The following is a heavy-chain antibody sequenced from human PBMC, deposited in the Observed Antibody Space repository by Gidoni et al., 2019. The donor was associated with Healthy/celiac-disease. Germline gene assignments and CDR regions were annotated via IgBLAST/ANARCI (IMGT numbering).Heavy chain of an antibody. V-gene: IGHV1-69*01. Sequence: QVQLVQSGAEVTKPGSSVKVSCKASGGTFSSYAISWWRQAPGQGLEWMGGIIPIFGTANYAQKFQGRVTITADESTSTAYMELSSLRSEDTAVYYCAREGGPLGYCSSTSCRFDYWGQGTLVTVSS. CDR1: GGTFSSYA. D-gene: IGHD2-2*01. CDR3: AREGGPLGYCSSTSCRFDY. J-gene: IGHJ4*02. CDR2: IIPIFGTA.